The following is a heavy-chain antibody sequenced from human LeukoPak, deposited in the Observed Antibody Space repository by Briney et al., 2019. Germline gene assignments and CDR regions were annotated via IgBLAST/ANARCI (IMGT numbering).Heavy chain of an antibody. J-gene: IGHJ4*02. V-gene: IGHV3-73*01. CDR3: TRWDSSWHYFDY. Sequence: PGGSLRLSCAASGFTFSGSAMHWVRQASGKGLEWVGRIRSKANSYATAYAASVKGRFTISRDDSKNTAYLQMNSLKTEDTAVYYCTRWDSSWHYFDYWGQGTLVTVSS. CDR2: IRSKANSYAT. D-gene: IGHD6-13*01. CDR1: GFTFSGSA.